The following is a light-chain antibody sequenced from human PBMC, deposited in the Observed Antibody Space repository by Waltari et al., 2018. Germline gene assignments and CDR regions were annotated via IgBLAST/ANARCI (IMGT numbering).Light chain of an antibody. V-gene: IGLV1-44*01. CDR2: LDD. Sequence: QSVLTQPPSTSGTPGERVTISCSGGRSNTGSNTVVWYKQVPGTAPQLLIYLDDQRTSGVPDRFSASKSGTSASLAISGLKSGDEADYYCSTWDDSLNDVLFGGGTRVTVL. J-gene: IGLJ2*01. CDR1: RSNTGSNT. CDR3: STWDDSLNDVL.